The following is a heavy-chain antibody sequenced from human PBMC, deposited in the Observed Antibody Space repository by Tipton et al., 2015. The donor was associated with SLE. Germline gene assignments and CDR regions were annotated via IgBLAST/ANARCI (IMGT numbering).Heavy chain of an antibody. V-gene: IGHV4-59*12. J-gene: IGHJ4*02. Sequence: LRLSCSVSGGFISDYYWSWIRQSPGKGLEWIGYVYYNGNSNYNPSLKSRVTISVDTSKNQFSLKLSSVTAADTAVYYCARFKIAVVTYYFDYWGQGTLVTVSS. CDR1: GGFISDYY. CDR3: ARFKIAVVTYYFDY. CDR2: VYYNGNS. D-gene: IGHD3-22*01.